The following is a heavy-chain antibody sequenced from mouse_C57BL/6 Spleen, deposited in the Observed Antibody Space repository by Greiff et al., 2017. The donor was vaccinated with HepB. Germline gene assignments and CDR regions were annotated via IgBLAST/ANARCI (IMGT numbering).Heavy chain of an antibody. V-gene: IGHV2-6-1*01. J-gene: IGHJ4*01. D-gene: IGHD3-2*02. CDR1: GFSLTSYG. CDR2: IWSDGST. CDR3: ARQGSGYVNAMDY. Sequence: QVQLQESGPGLVAPSQSLSITCTVSGFSLTSYGVHWVRQPPGKGLEWLVVIWSDGSTTYNSALKPRLSIIKDNSKSQVFLKMNSLQTDDTAMYYCARQGSGYVNAMDYWGQGTSVTVSS.